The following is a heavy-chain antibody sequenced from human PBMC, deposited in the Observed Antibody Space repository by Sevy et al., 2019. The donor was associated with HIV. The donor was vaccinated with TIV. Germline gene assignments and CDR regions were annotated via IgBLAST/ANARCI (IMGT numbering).Heavy chain of an antibody. CDR3: ARHYYDSSGYWYYFDY. CDR2: LYYSGST. CDR1: GGSISSSSYY. V-gene: IGHV4-39*01. D-gene: IGHD3-22*01. J-gene: IGHJ4*02. Sequence: SETLSHTCTVSGGSISSSSYYWGWIRQPPGKGLEWIGSLYYSGSTYYNPSLKSRLTISVGTSKNQFSLKLGSVTAADTAVYYCARHYYDSSGYWYYFDYCGQGTLVTVSS.